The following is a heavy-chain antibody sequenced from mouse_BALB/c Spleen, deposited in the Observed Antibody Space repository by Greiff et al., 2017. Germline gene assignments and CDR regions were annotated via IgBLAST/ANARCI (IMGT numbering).Heavy chain of an antibody. Sequence: QVQLQQPGAELVRPGASVKLSCKASGYTFTSYWINWVKQRPGQGLEWIGNIYPSDSYTNYNQKFKDKATLTVDKSSSTAYMQLSSPTSEDSAVYYCTREGYYGSSRFDYWGQGTTLTVSS. CDR1: GYTFTSYW. D-gene: IGHD1-1*01. CDR3: TREGYYGSSRFDY. V-gene: IGHV1-69*02. J-gene: IGHJ2*01. CDR2: IYPSDSYT.